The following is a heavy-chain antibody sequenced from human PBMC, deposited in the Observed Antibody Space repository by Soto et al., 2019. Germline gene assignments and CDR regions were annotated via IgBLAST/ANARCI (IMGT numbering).Heavy chain of an antibody. J-gene: IGHJ6*02. V-gene: IGHV6-1*01. CDR1: GDSVSSNSAA. Sequence: QSQTLSLTCAISGDSVSSNSAAWNWIRQSPSRGLEWLGRTYYRSRWYNDYAVSVKSRITINPDTSKNQFSLQLNSVTPEDTAVYYCAREGIAAAAIYYYAMDVWGQGNTVTVSS. D-gene: IGHD6-13*01. CDR3: AREGIAAAAIYYYAMDV. CDR2: TYYRSRWYN.